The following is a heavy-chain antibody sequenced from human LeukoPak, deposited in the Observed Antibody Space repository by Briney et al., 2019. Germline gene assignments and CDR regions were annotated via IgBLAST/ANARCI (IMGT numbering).Heavy chain of an antibody. V-gene: IGHV3-48*04. J-gene: IGHJ6*03. CDR1: GFAFSSTS. CDR3: ATTGNSYDMDV. CDR2: SSTTTGNI. Sequence: GGSLRLSCAASGFAFSSTSIHWVRQAPGEWLEWLSYSSTTTGNIYYADSVKGRFTISRDNAKNSLYLQMNSLRAEDTAVYFCATTGNSYDMDVWGKGTTVTVSS. D-gene: IGHD1-1*01.